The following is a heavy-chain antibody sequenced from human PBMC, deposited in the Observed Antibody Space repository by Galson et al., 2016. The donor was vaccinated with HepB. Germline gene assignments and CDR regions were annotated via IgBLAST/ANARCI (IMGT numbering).Heavy chain of an antibody. CDR2: IYTDGRT. Sequence: SLRLSCAASGFIVSGDYMSWVSQAPGKGLEWVSVIYTDGRTYYADSVKGRFTISRDNSKNTLYLQMNNLRAEDTAVYYCARDGAAAAGDGFCWGQGTLVTVSS. CDR3: ARDGAAAAGDGFC. V-gene: IGHV3-53*01. D-gene: IGHD6-13*01. CDR1: GFIVSGDY. J-gene: IGHJ4*02.